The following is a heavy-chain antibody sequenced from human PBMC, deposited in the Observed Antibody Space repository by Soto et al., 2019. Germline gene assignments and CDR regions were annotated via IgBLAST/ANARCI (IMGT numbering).Heavy chain of an antibody. Sequence: GGSLRLSCAASGFTFSSYWMSWVRQAPGKGLEWVANIKQDGSEKYCVDSVKGRFTISRDNAKNSLYLQMNSLRAEDTAVYYCASSIMITFYAFDIWGQGTMVTVSS. J-gene: IGHJ3*02. CDR3: ASSIMITFYAFDI. CDR1: GFTFSSYW. V-gene: IGHV3-7*01. CDR2: IKQDGSEK. D-gene: IGHD3-16*01.